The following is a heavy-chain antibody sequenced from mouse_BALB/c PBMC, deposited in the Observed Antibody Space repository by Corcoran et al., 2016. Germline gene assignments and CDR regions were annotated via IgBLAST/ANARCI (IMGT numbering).Heavy chain of an antibody. D-gene: IGHD1-1*01. CDR3: ARGILRSSYAMDY. CDR1: GYSFTGYY. V-gene: IGHV1S34*01. J-gene: IGHJ4*01. Sequence: LVKTGASVKISCKASGYSFTGYYMHWVKQSHGKSLEWIGYISCYNGATSYNQKFKGKATFTVDTSSSTAYMQFNSLTSEDSAVYYCARGILRSSYAMDYWGQGTSVTVSS. CDR2: ISCYNGAT.